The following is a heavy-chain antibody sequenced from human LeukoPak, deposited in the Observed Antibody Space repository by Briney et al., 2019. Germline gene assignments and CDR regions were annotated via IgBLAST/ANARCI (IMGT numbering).Heavy chain of an antibody. CDR2: IYHSGST. V-gene: IGHV4-30-2*01. J-gene: IGHJ4*02. D-gene: IGHD2-2*01. CDR1: GGSISSGGYY. Sequence: PSETLSLTCTVSGGSISSGGYYWSWIRQPPGKGLEWIGYIYHSGSTYYNPSLKSRVTISVDRSKNQFSLKLSSVTAADTAVYYCARVGYCSSTSCLDIDYWGQGTLVTVSS. CDR3: ARVGYCSSTSCLDIDY.